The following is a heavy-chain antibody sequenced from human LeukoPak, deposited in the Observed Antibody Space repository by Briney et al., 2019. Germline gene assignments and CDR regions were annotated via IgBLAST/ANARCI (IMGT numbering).Heavy chain of an antibody. CDR1: GFSFNSYS. CDR3: ARDLDYGLDY. D-gene: IGHD4-17*01. V-gene: IGHV3-48*01. J-gene: IGHJ4*02. CDR2: ISSSGNTM. Sequence: GGSLRLSCAASGFSFNSYSMNWVRQAPGKGLEWLSYISSSGNTMYYADSVKGRFTISRGNANNSLFLQLNSLTVEDMAVYYCARDLDYGLDYWGQGTLVTVSS.